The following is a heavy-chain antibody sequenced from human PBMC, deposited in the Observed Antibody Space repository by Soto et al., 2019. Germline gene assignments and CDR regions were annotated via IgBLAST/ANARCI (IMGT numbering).Heavy chain of an antibody. V-gene: IGHV1-69*01. CDR1: GGTFSSYA. CDR3: ARDQGDIVVVPAATINYYYGMDV. J-gene: IGHJ6*02. D-gene: IGHD2-2*01. CDR2: ITPIFGTP. Sequence: QVQLVQSGAEVKKPGSSVKVSCKASGGTFSSYAISWVRQAPGQGLEWRGGITPIFGTPNSAQKFQARDTITADESTSTAYMELRSLRSEDTAVYYCARDQGDIVVVPAATINYYYGMDVWGQGTTVTVSS.